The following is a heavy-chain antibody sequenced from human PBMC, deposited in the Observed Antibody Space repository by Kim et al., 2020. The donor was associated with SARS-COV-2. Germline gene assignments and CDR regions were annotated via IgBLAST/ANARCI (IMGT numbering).Heavy chain of an antibody. Sequence: GGSLRLSCAASGFRFSSYWMSWVRQAPGKGLEWVANIIGAGSVKYYLESVKGRFTISRDNANNSVYLQMHSLRAEDTAVYYCARVNYDSPGGYWGQGTLVIVSS. CDR3: ARVNYDSPGGY. CDR1: GFRFSSYW. V-gene: IGHV3-7*01. D-gene: IGHD3-22*01. CDR2: IIGAGSVK. J-gene: IGHJ4*02.